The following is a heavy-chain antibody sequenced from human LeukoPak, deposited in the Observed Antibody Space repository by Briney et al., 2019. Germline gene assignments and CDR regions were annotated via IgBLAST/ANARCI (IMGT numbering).Heavy chain of an antibody. CDR2: INHSGST. V-gene: IGHV4-34*01. D-gene: IGHD2-15*01. CDR3: ARGLSVVAAGHDAFDI. Sequence: SETLSLTCAVYGGSFSGYYWSWIRQPPGKGLEWIGEINHSGSTNYNPSLKGRVTISVDTSKNQFSLKLSSVTAADTAVYYCARGLSVVAAGHDAFDIWGQGTMVTVSS. J-gene: IGHJ3*02. CDR1: GGSFSGYY.